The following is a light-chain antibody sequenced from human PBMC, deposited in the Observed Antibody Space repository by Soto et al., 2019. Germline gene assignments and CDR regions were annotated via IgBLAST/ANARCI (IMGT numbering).Light chain of an antibody. Sequence: QSALTQPPSVSGSPGQSITISCTGTSSDVGGYNYVSWYQQHPGKAPKLMLYEVSNRPSGVSDRFSGSKSGNTASLTISGLQAEDEADYYCSSYTGSSIVVFGGGTKLTVL. J-gene: IGLJ2*01. CDR2: EVS. V-gene: IGLV2-14*01. CDR1: SSDVGGYNY. CDR3: SSYTGSSIVV.